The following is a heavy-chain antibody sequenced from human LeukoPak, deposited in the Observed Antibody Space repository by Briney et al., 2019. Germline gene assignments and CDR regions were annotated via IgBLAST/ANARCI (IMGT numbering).Heavy chain of an antibody. CDR2: IYYSGST. Sequence: SETLSLTCTVSGGSISSYYWSWIRQPPGKGLEWIGYIYYSGSTNYNPSLKSRVTMSVDTSKNQFSLKLSSVTAADTAVYYCARDSLWFGESFGDAFDIWGQGTMVTVSS. D-gene: IGHD3-10*01. CDR1: GGSISSYY. CDR3: ARDSLWFGESFGDAFDI. V-gene: IGHV4-59*12. J-gene: IGHJ3*02.